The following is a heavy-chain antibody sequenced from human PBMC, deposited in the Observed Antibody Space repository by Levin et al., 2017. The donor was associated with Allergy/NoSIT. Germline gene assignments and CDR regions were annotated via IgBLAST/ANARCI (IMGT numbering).Heavy chain of an antibody. CDR2: LYWDYDD. Sequence: SGPTLVKPTQTLTLTCSFSGFSLSSNGVGVGWIRQPPGKALEWLALLYWDYDDRYSPSLKNRLTITRDTPKNQVVFTMTNMDPVDTATYYCIHSRKYNSGYYYFDYWGQGTLVSVSS. V-gene: IGHV2-5*02. CDR1: GFSLSSNGVG. CDR3: IHSRKYNSGYYYFDY. D-gene: IGHD6-19*01. J-gene: IGHJ4*02.